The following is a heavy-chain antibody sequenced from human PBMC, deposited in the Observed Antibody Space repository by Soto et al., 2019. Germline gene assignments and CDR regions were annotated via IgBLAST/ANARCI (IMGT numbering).Heavy chain of an antibody. CDR1: GYTFTRYA. Sequence: ASVKVSCKAAGYTFTRYAMHWGRQAPGQRLEWMGWINAGNGNTKYSQKFQGRVTITRDTSASTAYMELSSLRSEDTAVYYCARGLNDFWSGSPDFNWFDPWGQGTLVTVSS. D-gene: IGHD3-3*01. CDR2: INAGNGNT. J-gene: IGHJ5*02. V-gene: IGHV1-3*01. CDR3: ARGLNDFWSGSPDFNWFDP.